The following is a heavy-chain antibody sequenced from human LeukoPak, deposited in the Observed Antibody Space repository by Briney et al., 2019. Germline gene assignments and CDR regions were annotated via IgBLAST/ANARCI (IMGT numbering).Heavy chain of an antibody. Sequence: PGGSLRLSCAASGFTFSSYEMNWVRQAPGKGLEWVSYISSSNTIYYADSVKGRFTISRDNAKNSLYLQMNTLRAEDTALYYCARGGRANGVYDAFDIWGQGTIVTVSS. CDR2: ISSSNTI. J-gene: IGHJ3*02. D-gene: IGHD2-8*01. CDR3: ARGGRANGVYDAFDI. CDR1: GFTFSSYE. V-gene: IGHV3-48*03.